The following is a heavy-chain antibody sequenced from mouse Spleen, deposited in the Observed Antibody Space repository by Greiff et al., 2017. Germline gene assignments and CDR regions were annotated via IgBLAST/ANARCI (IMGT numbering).Heavy chain of an antibody. Sequence: EVQLVESGGGLVKLGGSLKLSCAASGFTFSSYAMSWVRQTPEKRLEWVATISSGGGNTYYPDSVKGRFTISRDNAKNTLYLRMSSLKSEDTAMYYCARLYDGYYSWFAYWGQGTLVTVSA. CDR1: GFTFSSYA. V-gene: IGHV5-9-3*01. CDR2: ISSGGGNT. D-gene: IGHD2-3*01. J-gene: IGHJ3*01. CDR3: ARLYDGYYSWFAY.